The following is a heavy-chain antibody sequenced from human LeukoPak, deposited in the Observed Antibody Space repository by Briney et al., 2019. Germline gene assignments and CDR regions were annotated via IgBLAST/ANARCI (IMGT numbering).Heavy chain of an antibody. CDR3: ARGNSITATEFVGVDF. CDR1: GYTFTGYY. V-gene: IGHV1-2*02. CDR2: INPNSGGT. J-gene: IGHJ3*01. Sequence: ASVKVSCKASGYTFTGYYMHWVRQAPGQGLEWMGWINPNSGGTNYAQKFQGRVTMTSDTSISTAYMELSRLRSDDTAMYYCARGNSITATEFVGVDFWGQGTMVTVSS. D-gene: IGHD6-13*01.